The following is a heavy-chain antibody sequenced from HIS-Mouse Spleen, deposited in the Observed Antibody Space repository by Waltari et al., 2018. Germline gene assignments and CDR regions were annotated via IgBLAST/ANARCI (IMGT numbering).Heavy chain of an antibody. CDR2: ISYDGSNK. J-gene: IGHJ5*02. D-gene: IGHD6-13*01. CDR1: GFTFSRYG. Sequence: QVQLVESGGGVVQPGRSLRLSCAASGFTFSRYGMHRVREAPGKGLEWVAVISYDGSNKYYADSVKGRFTISRDNSKNTLYLQMNSLRAEDTAVYYCAKEYSSSHNWFDPWGQGTLVTVSS. CDR3: AKEYSSSHNWFDP. V-gene: IGHV3-30*18.